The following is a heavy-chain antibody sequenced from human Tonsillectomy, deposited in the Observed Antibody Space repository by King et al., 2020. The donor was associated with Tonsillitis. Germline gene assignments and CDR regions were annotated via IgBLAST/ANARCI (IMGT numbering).Heavy chain of an antibody. V-gene: IGHV5-51*01. CDR1: AYSFTTYW. CDR3: ARQVYRSGWYLDY. D-gene: IGHD6-19*01. J-gene: IGHJ4*02. CDR2: IYPGDSDT. Sequence: QLVQSGAEVKKPGESLRISCKGSAYSFTTYWIAWVRQMPGKGLEWMGIIYPGDSDTTYSPSFQGQVTFSADKSISTAYLHWSSLKASDTAMFYCARQVYRSGWYLDYWGQGTLVTAPS.